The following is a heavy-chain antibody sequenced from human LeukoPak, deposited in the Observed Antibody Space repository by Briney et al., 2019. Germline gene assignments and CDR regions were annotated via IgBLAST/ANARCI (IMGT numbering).Heavy chain of an antibody. D-gene: IGHD3-22*01. V-gene: IGHV4-34*01. Sequence: SETLSLTCGVYGGSLSGYYWSWIRQPPGKGLDWIGDINHSGRTNNNPSLKSRVTISVDTSKNQFSLKLSSVTAADTAVYYCARLRRYYYDSSGPPGYWGQGTLVTVSS. CDR2: INHSGRT. CDR1: GGSLSGYY. J-gene: IGHJ4*02. CDR3: ARLRRYYYDSSGPPGY.